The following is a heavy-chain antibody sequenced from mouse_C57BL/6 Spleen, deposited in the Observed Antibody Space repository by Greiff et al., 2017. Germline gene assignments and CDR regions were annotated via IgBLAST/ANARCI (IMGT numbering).Heavy chain of an antibody. CDR1: GYAFSSYW. J-gene: IGHJ1*03. Sequence: VQLQESGAELVKPGASVKISCKASGYAFSSYWMNWVKQRPGKGLEWIGQIYPGDGDTNYNGKFKGKATLTADKSSSTAYMQLSSLTSEDSAVYFCARGGDHWYFDVWGTGTTVTVSS. CDR3: ARGGDHWYFDV. CDR2: IYPGDGDT. V-gene: IGHV1-80*01.